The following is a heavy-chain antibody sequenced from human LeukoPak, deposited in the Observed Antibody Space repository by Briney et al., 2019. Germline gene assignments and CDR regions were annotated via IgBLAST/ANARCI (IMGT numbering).Heavy chain of an antibody. J-gene: IGHJ4*02. CDR1: GGSVSSGSYY. CDR3: ARGQGSSLPWYY. Sequence: PSETLSLTCTVSGGSVSSGSYYWSWIRQPPGKGLECIGYLYYNGNTNYNPSLKSRVAISLDTSNNQFSLELTSVTAADTAIYYCARGQGSSLPWYYWGQGTLVTVSS. D-gene: IGHD6-13*01. V-gene: IGHV4-61*01. CDR2: LYYNGNT.